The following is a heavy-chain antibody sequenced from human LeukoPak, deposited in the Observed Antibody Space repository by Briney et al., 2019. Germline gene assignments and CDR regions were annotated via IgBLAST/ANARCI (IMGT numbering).Heavy chain of an antibody. V-gene: IGHV3-13*01. D-gene: IGHD1-26*01. CDR3: ARGGTSMGATKRGGFDY. Sequence: GGSLRLSCAASGFTFSSYDMHWVRQATGKGLEWVSAIGTAGDTYYPGSVKGRFTISRENAKNSLYLQMNSLRAGDTAVYYCARGGTSMGATKRGGFDYWGQGTLVTVSS. CDR2: IGTAGDT. J-gene: IGHJ4*02. CDR1: GFTFSSYD.